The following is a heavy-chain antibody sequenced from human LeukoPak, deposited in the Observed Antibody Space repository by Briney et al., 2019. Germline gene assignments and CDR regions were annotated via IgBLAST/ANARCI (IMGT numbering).Heavy chain of an antibody. Sequence: GGSLRLSCAASGFTFSSYRMTWVRQAPGKGLEWVSSINSSSSYIYYADSVRGRFTISRDNAKNSLYLQMNSLRAEDTAVYYCAREITWDTAMTRDAFDIWGQGTMVTVSS. V-gene: IGHV3-21*01. J-gene: IGHJ3*02. CDR3: AREITWDTAMTRDAFDI. CDR2: INSSSSYI. D-gene: IGHD5-18*01. CDR1: GFTFSSYR.